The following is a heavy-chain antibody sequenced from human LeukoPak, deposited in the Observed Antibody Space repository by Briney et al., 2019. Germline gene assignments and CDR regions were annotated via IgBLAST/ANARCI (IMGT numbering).Heavy chain of an antibody. D-gene: IGHD3-10*01. V-gene: IGHV4-34*01. Sequence: PSETLSLTCAVYGGSFSGYYWSWIRQPPGKGLEWIGEINHSGSTNYNPSLKSRVTISVDTSKNQFSLKLSSVTAADTAVYYCAREYGSGTYFQYYYYYYYMDVWGKGTTVTISS. CDR1: GGSFSGYY. J-gene: IGHJ6*03. CDR2: INHSGST. CDR3: AREYGSGTYFQYYYYYYYMDV.